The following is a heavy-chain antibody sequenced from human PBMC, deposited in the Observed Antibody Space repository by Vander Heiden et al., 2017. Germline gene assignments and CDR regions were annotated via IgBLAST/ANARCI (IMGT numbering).Heavy chain of an antibody. Sequence: QVQLVESGGGVVQPGRSVRLSRGASGFTSSSCGRHWVRQAPGKGLEWVAVISYDGRHYYYADSVKGRFTISRDNSKNTLYLQMNSLKAEDAAVYYCAKERVRRWYGDFDYWGQGTLVTVSS. D-gene: IGHD6-13*01. CDR2: ISYDGRHY. V-gene: IGHV3-30*18. J-gene: IGHJ4*02. CDR1: GFTSSSCG. CDR3: AKERVRRWYGDFDY.